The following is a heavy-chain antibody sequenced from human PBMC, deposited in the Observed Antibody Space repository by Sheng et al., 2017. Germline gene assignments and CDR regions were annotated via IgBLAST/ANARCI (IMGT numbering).Heavy chain of an antibody. CDR3: ARAPNDYSNYGPLDY. V-gene: IGHV3-23*04. CDR1: GFTFSSYA. Sequence: EVQLVESGGGLVQPGGSLRLSCAASGFTFSSYAMNWVRQAPGKGLEWVSGISGSGASRYNVDSVKGRFTIFRDNSKNTLYLQMNTLRAEDTAVYYCARAPNDYSNYGPLDYWGQGTLVTVSS. D-gene: IGHD4-4*01. J-gene: IGHJ4*02. CDR2: ISGSGASR.